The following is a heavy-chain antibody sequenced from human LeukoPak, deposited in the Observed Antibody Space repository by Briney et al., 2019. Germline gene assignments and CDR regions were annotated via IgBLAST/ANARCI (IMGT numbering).Heavy chain of an antibody. CDR3: AKDFRIGYSAHFDY. V-gene: IGHV3-48*01. CDR1: GFTFNTYT. J-gene: IGHJ4*02. D-gene: IGHD2-21*01. CDR2: ISGSSGII. Sequence: GSLRLSCAASGFTFNTYTMNWVRQAPGKGLGWVSYISGSSGIIDYADSVRGRFTISRDNAKNSLYLQMDSLRGEDTAVYYCAKDFRIGYSAHFDYWGQGALVTVSS.